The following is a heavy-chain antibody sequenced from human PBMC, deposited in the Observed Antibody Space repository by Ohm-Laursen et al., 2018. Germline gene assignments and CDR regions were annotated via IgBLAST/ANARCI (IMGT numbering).Heavy chain of an antibody. Sequence: SLRLSCAASGFTFSSYEMNWVRQAPGKGLEWVSYISSSGSTIYYADSVKGRFTISRDNAKNSLYLQMNSLRAEDTAVYYCARGGGVYQLLLVYWGQGTLVTVSS. J-gene: IGHJ4*02. D-gene: IGHD2-2*01. CDR2: ISSSGSTI. CDR1: GFTFSSYE. CDR3: ARGGGVYQLLLVY. V-gene: IGHV3-48*03.